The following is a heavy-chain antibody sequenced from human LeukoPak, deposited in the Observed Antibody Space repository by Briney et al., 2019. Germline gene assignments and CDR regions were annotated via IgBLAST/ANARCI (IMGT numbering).Heavy chain of an antibody. CDR2: INHSGST. Sequence: PSETLSLTCAVYGGSFSGYYWSWIRQPPGKGLEWIGGINHSGSTNYNPSLKSRVTISVDTSKNQFSLKLSSVTAADTAVYYCARGYSSGWYVEDYWGQGTLVTVSS. CDR3: ARGYSSGWYVEDY. J-gene: IGHJ4*02. D-gene: IGHD6-19*01. V-gene: IGHV4-34*01. CDR1: GGSFSGYY.